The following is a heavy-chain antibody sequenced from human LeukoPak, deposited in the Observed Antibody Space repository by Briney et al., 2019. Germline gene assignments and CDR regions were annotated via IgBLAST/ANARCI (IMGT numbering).Heavy chain of an antibody. J-gene: IGHJ4*02. CDR3: ARDRRGPNQDYYFDY. CDR2: IYYSGST. V-gene: IGHV4-59*01. CDR1: GGSISSYY. Sequence: SETLSLTCTVSGGSISSYYWSWIRQPPGKGLEWIGYIYYSGSTNYNPSLKSRVTISVDTSKNQFSLKLRSVTAADTAVYYCARDRRGPNQDYYFDYWGQGTLVTVSS. D-gene: IGHD1-14*01.